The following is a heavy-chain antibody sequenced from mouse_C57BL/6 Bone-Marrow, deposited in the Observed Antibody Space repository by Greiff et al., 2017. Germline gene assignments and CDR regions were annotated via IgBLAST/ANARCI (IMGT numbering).Heavy chain of an antibody. D-gene: IGHD1-1*01. CDR1: GYAFSSSW. V-gene: IGHV1-82*01. J-gene: IGHJ2*01. CDR3: SRPLYYYDGVDY. CDR2: IYPGDGDT. Sequence: QVQLQQSGPELVKPGASVKISCKASGYAFSSSWMNWVKQRPGKGLEWIGRIYPGDGDTNYNGKFKGKATLTADKASSTAYMQLSSLTSEDSAVYFWSRPLYYYDGVDYWGQGTTLTVSS.